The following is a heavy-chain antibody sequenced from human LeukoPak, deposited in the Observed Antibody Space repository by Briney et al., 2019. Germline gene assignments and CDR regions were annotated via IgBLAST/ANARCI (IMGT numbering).Heavy chain of an antibody. Sequence: SETLSLTCAVSGVSISGSYYYWGWIRQPPGKGLEWIGNIYYSGSTYYNASLQSRVTISVDTSENQFSLKLSSVTAADTAVYYCARARGSSSWFWSFGTDAFDIWGQGTMVTVSS. CDR3: ARARGSSSWFWSFGTDAFDI. CDR1: GVSISGSYYY. D-gene: IGHD6-13*01. J-gene: IGHJ3*02. V-gene: IGHV4-39*07. CDR2: IYYSGST.